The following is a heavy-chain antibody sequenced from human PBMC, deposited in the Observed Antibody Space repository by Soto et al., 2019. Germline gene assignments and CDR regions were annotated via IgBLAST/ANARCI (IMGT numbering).Heavy chain of an antibody. CDR2: INGRSNYK. D-gene: IGHD1-26*01. J-gene: IGHJ4*02. Sequence: PGGSLRLSCVASGFALTTYTMNWVRQAPGTGLEWVSSINGRSNYKYYSDSVKDRFTVSRDNAQNSLFPQMSRLGPEDTAVYYCVREDGVVGASSAFDSWGQGTLVTVSS. CDR3: VREDGVVGASSAFDS. V-gene: IGHV3-21*01. CDR1: GFALTTYT.